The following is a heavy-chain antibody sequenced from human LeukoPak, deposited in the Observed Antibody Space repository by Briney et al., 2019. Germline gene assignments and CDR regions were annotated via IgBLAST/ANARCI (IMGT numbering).Heavy chain of an antibody. CDR3: ADLGSRD. Sequence: PGGSLRLSCAASGFTFSSAWMTWVRQAPGKGLEWVATTKDDGSDKYYVDSVKGRFTISRDNAKKSLWLQMNSLRVEDTAMYYCADLGSRDWGQGTLVTVSS. V-gene: IGHV3-7*01. J-gene: IGHJ4*02. D-gene: IGHD3-16*01. CDR1: GFTFSSAW. CDR2: TKDDGSDK.